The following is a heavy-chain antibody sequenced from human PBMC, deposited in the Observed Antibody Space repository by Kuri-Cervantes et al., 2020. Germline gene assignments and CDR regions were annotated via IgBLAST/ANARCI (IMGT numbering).Heavy chain of an antibody. CDR2: IYYSGST. Sequence: SETMSLTCPVSCGSLSSYYWSWIRQPPRNGLEWIGSIYYSGSTNYNPTLKRRVTISVDTSKNQFSLKLTSVTAADTAVYYCARYTWVVLVRWFDLWGQGILVTVSS. CDR3: ARYTWVVLVRWFDL. J-gene: IGHJ5*02. V-gene: IGHV4-59*01. CDR1: CGSLSSYY. D-gene: IGHD6-13*01.